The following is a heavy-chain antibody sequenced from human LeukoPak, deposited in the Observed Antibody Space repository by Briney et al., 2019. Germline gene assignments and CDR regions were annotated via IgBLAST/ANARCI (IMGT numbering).Heavy chain of an antibody. V-gene: IGHV4-38-2*01. CDR3: ARHGITIFGVVIEFDY. CDR1: GYSISSGYY. D-gene: IGHD3-3*01. Sequence: SETLSLTCAVSGYSISSGYYWGWIRQPPGKGLEWIGSIYHSGSTYYNPSLKSRVTKSVDTSKNQFSLKLSSVTAADTAVYYCARHGITIFGVVIEFDYWGQGTLVTVSS. J-gene: IGHJ4*02. CDR2: IYHSGST.